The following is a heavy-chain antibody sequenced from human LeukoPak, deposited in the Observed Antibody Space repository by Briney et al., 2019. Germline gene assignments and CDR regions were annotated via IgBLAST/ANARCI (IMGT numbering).Heavy chain of an antibody. CDR2: INHSGST. CDR1: NGSISSYY. V-gene: IGHV4-34*01. Sequence: KASETLSLTCTVSNGSISSYYWSWIRQPPGKGLEWIGEINHSGSTNYNPSLKSRVTISVDTSKNQFSLELSSVTAADTAVYYCARVYFQSADYWGQGTLVTVSS. J-gene: IGHJ4*02. D-gene: IGHD2/OR15-2a*01. CDR3: ARVYFQSADY.